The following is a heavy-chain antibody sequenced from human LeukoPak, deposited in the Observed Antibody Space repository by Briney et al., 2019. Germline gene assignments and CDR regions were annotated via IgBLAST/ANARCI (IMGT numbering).Heavy chain of an antibody. CDR1: GYSLSSGFF. CDR3: ARGRDSRGYQFMGFDS. D-gene: IGHD3-22*01. J-gene: IGHJ4*02. CDR2: FSHRGGS. V-gene: IGHV4-38-2*02. Sequence: SETLSLTCTVSGYSLSSGFFCDWIRQSPGKGLEWIGSFSHRGGSYHNPSLESRVTISVDTSKNQFSLRLSSVTAADTAVYYCARGRDSRGYQFMGFDSWGQGTLVTVSS.